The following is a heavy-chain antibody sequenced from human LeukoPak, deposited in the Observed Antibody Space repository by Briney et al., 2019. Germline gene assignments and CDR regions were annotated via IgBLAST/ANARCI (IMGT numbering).Heavy chain of an antibody. CDR3: ARDVGLDVLRYFDWLRTNYYYYMDV. CDR1: GFTFSSYE. Sequence: GGSLRLSCAASGFTFSSYEMNWVRQAPGKGLEWVSYISSSSTIYYADSVKGRFTISRDNAKNSLYLQMNSLRAEDTAVYYCARDVGLDVLRYFDWLRTNYYYYMDVWGKGTTVTVSS. J-gene: IGHJ6*03. V-gene: IGHV3-48*03. D-gene: IGHD3-9*01. CDR2: ISSSSTI.